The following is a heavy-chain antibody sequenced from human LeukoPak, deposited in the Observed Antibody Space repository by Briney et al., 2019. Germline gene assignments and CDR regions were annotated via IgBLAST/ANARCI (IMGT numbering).Heavy chain of an antibody. CDR3: ARVEAAAGPLNSFWFDP. CDR1: GGSISSGDYY. J-gene: IGHJ5*02. CDR2: IYYSGST. V-gene: IGHV4-30-4*01. Sequence: SQTLSLTCTVSGGSISSGDYYWRWIRQPPGKGLEWIGYIYYSGSTYYNPSLKSRVTISVDTSKNQFSLKLSSVTAADTAVYYCARVEAAAGPLNSFWFDPWGQGTLVTVSS. D-gene: IGHD6-13*01.